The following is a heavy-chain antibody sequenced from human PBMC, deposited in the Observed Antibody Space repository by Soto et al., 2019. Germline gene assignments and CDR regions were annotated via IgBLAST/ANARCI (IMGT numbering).Heavy chain of an antibody. V-gene: IGHV1-46*01. CDR3: ARDQRSPTLTKPGYYYYGMDF. Sequence: GXSVKVSCPTSGYTFTNYYMHLVRQAPGQGLEWMGIINPSGGSTSYAQKFQGRVTMTMDTSTSTVYMELSSLRSEDTAVYYCARDQRSPTLTKPGYYYYGMDFWGQGTTVTVSS. J-gene: IGHJ6*02. CDR1: GYTFTNYY. D-gene: IGHD4-4*01. CDR2: INPSGGST.